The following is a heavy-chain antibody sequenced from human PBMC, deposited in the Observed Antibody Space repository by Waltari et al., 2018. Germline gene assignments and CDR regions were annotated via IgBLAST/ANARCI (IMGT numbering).Heavy chain of an antibody. D-gene: IGHD2-2*01. CDR2: ISDSDNSK. J-gene: IGHJ6*02. CDR1: GFCFSSSE. Sequence: EAQLVESGGGLVQPGGSLSLSCAAAGFCFSSSEMNWVRQAPGKGLEWISYISDSDNSKFYAESVKGRFTVSRDNAKNSLHLEMNSLRAEDTATYYCVRDGLGSGRTRVDVWGQGTTVIVSS. CDR3: VRDGLGSGRTRVDV. V-gene: IGHV3-48*03.